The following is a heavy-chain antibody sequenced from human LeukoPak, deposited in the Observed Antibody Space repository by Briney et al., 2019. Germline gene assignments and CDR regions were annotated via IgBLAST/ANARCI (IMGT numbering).Heavy chain of an antibody. CDR3: ERHDNVPVIRRGFAY. J-gene: IGHJ4*02. CDR2: IYSSGTT. CDR1: GGSINNYY. Sequence: PSETLSLTCTVSGGSINNYYWSWIRQPPGKGLEWIGYIYSSGTTFYNPSLKSRVTISVDTSKNHFSLELSSVTAADMAVYYCERHDNVPVIRRGFAYWSQGALVTVSS. D-gene: IGHD2-21*02. V-gene: IGHV4-59*08.